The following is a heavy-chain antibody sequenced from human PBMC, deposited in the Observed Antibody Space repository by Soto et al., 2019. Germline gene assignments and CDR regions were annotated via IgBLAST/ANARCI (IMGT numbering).Heavy chain of an antibody. CDR3: ARGKSLYSYGSYGYYYYGMEV. CDR2: IIPIFGTS. Sequence: SVKLSFKASGATFSSYAISCVRQAPGQGLEWMGRIIPIFGTSNYAQKFQGRVTITADESTSTAYMDLNSLTSEDTAVYYCARGKSLYSYGSYGYYYYGMEVWGQGPTVPVSS. V-gene: IGHV1-69*13. J-gene: IGHJ6*02. D-gene: IGHD3-10*01. CDR1: GATFSSYA.